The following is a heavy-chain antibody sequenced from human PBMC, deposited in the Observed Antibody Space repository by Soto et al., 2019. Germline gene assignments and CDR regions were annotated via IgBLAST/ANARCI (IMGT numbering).Heavy chain of an antibody. Sequence: GASVKVSCKASGYTFTSYGISWVRQAPGQGLEWMGWISAYNGNTNYAQKLQGRVTMTTDTSTSTAYMELRSLRSDDTAVYYCARDLGANIAVADIDYWGQGTLVTVSS. J-gene: IGHJ4*02. V-gene: IGHV1-18*01. CDR1: GYTFTSYG. CDR3: ARDLGANIAVADIDY. D-gene: IGHD6-19*01. CDR2: ISAYNGNT.